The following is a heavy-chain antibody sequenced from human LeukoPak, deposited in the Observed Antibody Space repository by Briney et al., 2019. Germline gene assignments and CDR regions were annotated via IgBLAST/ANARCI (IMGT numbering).Heavy chain of an antibody. V-gene: IGHV4-34*01. Sequence: PSETLSLTCAVYGGSFSGYYWSWIRQPPGKGLEWIGEINHSGSTNYNPSLKSRVTISVDTSKNQFSLKLSSVTAADTAVYYCARPRGYSYGYPSYYFDYWGQGTLVTVSS. D-gene: IGHD5-18*01. CDR1: GGSFSGYY. CDR2: INHSGST. CDR3: ARPRGYSYGYPSYYFDY. J-gene: IGHJ4*02.